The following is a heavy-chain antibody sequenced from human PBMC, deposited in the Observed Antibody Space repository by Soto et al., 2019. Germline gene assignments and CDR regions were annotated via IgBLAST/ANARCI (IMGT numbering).Heavy chain of an antibody. CDR1: SGSISGSKTYY. V-gene: IGHV4-39*01. CDR2: VYDSGRT. CDR3: ARAPDFGVVIFDAFDV. D-gene: IGHD3-3*01. Sequence: QLQLQESGPALLKPSETLSLTCTVSSGSISGSKTYYWGWLRQPPGKGLEWIGSVYDSGRTYYKQSLKRRVSISESPSRNQLSLRLTSVTAADTAVYYCARAPDFGVVIFDAFDVWGHGTMVTVSS. J-gene: IGHJ3*01.